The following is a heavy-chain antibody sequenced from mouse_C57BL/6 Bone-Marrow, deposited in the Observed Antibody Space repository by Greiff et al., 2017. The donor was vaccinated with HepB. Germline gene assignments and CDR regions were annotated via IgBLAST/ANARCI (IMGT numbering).Heavy chain of an antibody. CDR1: GFTFSSYG. CDR2: ISSGGSYT. Sequence: VQLQQSGGDLVKPGGSLKLSCAASGFTFSSYGMSWVRQTPDKRLEWVATISSGGSYTYYPDSVKGRFTISRDNAKNTLYLQMSSLKSEDTAMYYCARPDYYGSSYNADYWGQGTSVTVSS. CDR3: ARPDYYGSSYNADY. V-gene: IGHV5-6*01. J-gene: IGHJ4*01. D-gene: IGHD1-1*01.